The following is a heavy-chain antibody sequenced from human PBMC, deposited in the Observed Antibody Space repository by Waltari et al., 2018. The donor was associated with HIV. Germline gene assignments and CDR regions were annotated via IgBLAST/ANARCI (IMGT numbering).Heavy chain of an antibody. CDR1: GGSISSSSYY. D-gene: IGHD5-12*01. Sequence: QLQLQESGPGLVKPSETLSLTCTVSGGSISSSSYYWGWIRQPPGKGLEWIGSIYYSGSTYYNPSLKSRVTISVDTSKNQFSLKLSSVTAADTAVYYCARVEATSLIDYWGQGTLVTVSS. CDR2: IYYSGST. J-gene: IGHJ4*02. CDR3: ARVEATSLIDY. V-gene: IGHV4-39*07.